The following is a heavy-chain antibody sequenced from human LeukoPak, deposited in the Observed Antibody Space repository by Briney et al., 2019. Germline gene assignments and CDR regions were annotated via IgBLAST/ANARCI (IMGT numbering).Heavy chain of an antibody. CDR2: ISSSSSTI. D-gene: IGHD5-18*01. Sequence: GGSLRLSCAASGFTFSSYSMNWVRQAPGKGLEWVSYISSSSSTIYYADSVKGRFTISRDNAKNSLYLQMNSLRAEDTAVYYCTAPWGTAMVNFDYWGQGTLVTVSS. J-gene: IGHJ4*02. V-gene: IGHV3-48*04. CDR3: TAPWGTAMVNFDY. CDR1: GFTFSSYS.